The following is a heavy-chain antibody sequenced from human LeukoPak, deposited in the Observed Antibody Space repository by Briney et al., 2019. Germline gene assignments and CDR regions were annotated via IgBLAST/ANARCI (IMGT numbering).Heavy chain of an antibody. J-gene: IGHJ4*02. Sequence: GGSLRLSCAASGFTFNNYWLHWVRQVPGKGLMWVSRINGDGNNVNYADSVKSRFTISRDNAKNTLHLQMNSLRAEDTAVYYCAAGPAGNGHLSSYWGQGTRVTVSS. CDR1: GFTFNNYW. D-gene: IGHD1-1*01. CDR2: INGDGNNV. V-gene: IGHV3-74*01. CDR3: AAGPAGNGHLSSY.